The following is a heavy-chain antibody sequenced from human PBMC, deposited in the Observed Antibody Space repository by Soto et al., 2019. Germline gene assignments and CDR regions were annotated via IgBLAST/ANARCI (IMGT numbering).Heavy chain of an antibody. D-gene: IGHD3-22*01. J-gene: IGHJ4*02. CDR3: ARGYYEADY. V-gene: IGHV3-7*01. Sequence: EVQLVESGGGLVQRGGSLRLSCEASAFIFSDYWMSWVRQAPGKGLEWVANIKQDGNEKYYVDSVKGGFTISRDNAKNSLYLQLNSLRADDTAVYYCARGYYEADYWGQGALVTVSS. CDR1: AFIFSDYW. CDR2: IKQDGNEK.